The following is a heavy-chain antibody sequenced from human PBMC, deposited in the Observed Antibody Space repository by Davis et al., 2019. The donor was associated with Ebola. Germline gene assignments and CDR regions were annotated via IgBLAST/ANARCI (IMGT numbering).Heavy chain of an antibody. CDR2: IIPILGIA. D-gene: IGHD5-24*01. J-gene: IGHJ4*02. CDR3: ARVGRDGYNQPFDY. CDR1: GGTFSSYA. Sequence: SVKVSCKASGGTFSSYAISWVRQAPGQGLEWMGRIIPILGIANYAQKFQGRVTITADKSTSTAYMELSSLRSEDTAVYYCARVGRDGYNQPFDYWGQGTLVTVSS. V-gene: IGHV1-69*04.